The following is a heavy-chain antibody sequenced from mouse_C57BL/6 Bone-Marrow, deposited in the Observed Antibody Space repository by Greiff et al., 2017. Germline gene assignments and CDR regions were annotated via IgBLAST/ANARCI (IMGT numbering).Heavy chain of an antibody. D-gene: IGHD2-5*01. Sequence: VQLQQSGAELVKPGASVKLSCKASGYTFTEYTIHWVKQRSGQGLEWIGWFYPGSGSIKYNEKFKDKATLTADKSSSTVYMELSRLTSEDSAVYFGARHEAYYSNYGPAWFAYWGQGTLVTVSA. CDR1: GYTFTEYT. J-gene: IGHJ3*01. CDR3: ARHEAYYSNYGPAWFAY. V-gene: IGHV1-62-2*01. CDR2: FYPGSGSI.